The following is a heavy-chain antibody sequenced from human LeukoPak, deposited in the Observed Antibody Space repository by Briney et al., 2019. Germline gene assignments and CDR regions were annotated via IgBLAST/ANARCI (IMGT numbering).Heavy chain of an antibody. CDR3: ARGRRFGYYYYYYYMDV. Sequence: SETLSLTCTVSGGSISSSSYYWGWIRQPPGKGLEWIGSIYYSGSTYYNPSLKSRVTISVDTSKNQFSLKLSSVTAADTAVYYCARGRRFGYYYYYYYMDVWGKGTTVTVSS. V-gene: IGHV4-39*07. D-gene: IGHD3-16*01. CDR2: IYYSGST. J-gene: IGHJ6*03. CDR1: GGSISSSSYY.